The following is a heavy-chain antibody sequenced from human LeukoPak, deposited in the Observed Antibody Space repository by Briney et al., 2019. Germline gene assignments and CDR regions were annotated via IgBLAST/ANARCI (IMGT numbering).Heavy chain of an antibody. J-gene: IGHJ4*02. CDR1: GGSISSSSYY. V-gene: IGHV4-39*07. CDR2: IYYSGST. CDR3: ARLYYGSGRAKFDY. D-gene: IGHD3-10*01. Sequence: SETLSLTCTVSGGSISSSSYYWGWIRQPPGKGLEWIGSIYYSGSTYYNPSLKSRVTISVDTSKNQFSLKLSSVTAADTAVYYCARLYYGSGRAKFDYWGQGTLVTVSS.